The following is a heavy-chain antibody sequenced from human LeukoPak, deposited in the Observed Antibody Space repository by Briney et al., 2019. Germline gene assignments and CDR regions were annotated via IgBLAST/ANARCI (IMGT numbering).Heavy chain of an antibody. CDR1: GFTFSSYS. J-gene: IGHJ4*02. CDR2: ISSSSSTI. Sequence: GGSLRLSCAASGFTFSSYSMNWVRQAPGKGLEWVSYISSSSSTIYYADSVKGRFTISRDNAKNSLYLQMNSLRAEDTAVYYCARGRLVCSGGSCSAYWGQGTLVTVSS. V-gene: IGHV3-48*04. CDR3: ARGRLVCSGGSCSAY. D-gene: IGHD2-15*01.